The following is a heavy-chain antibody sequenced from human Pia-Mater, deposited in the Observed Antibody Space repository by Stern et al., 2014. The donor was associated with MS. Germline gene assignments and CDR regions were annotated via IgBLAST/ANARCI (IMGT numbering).Heavy chain of an antibody. Sequence: QLVQSGAEVKKPGSSVKVSCKASGGTFNVYAINWLRQAPGQGLEWMGGIIPIFGTANYAQKFQGIVTITADESTRTSSMQLSSLRYDDTAVYYCARDGRHTDNYGLDVWGQGTTVTFSS. V-gene: IGHV1-69*01. J-gene: IGHJ6*02. CDR3: ARDGRHTDNYGLDV. D-gene: IGHD3-9*01. CDR1: GGTFNVYA. CDR2: IIPIFGTA.